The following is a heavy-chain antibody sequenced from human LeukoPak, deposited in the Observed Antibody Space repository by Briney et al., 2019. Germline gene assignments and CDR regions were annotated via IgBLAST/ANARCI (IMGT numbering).Heavy chain of an antibody. D-gene: IGHD6-19*01. J-gene: IGHJ4*02. Sequence: GGSLRLSCAASGFTFGDYAMNWVRQAPGKGLEWVSLISGDGGSTYYTDSVKGRFTISRDNSKRSLYLRMNSLRTEDTALYYCAKDKFYPQISGWYNLDYWGQGTLVTVSS. CDR2: ISGDGGST. CDR1: GFTFGDYA. V-gene: IGHV3-43*02. CDR3: AKDKFYPQISGWYNLDY.